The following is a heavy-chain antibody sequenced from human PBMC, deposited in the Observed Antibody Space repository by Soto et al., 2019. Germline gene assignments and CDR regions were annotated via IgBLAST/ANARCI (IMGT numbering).Heavy chain of an antibody. CDR3: ARHDHGAFTIKGFQV. V-gene: IGHV4-39*01. D-gene: IGHD2-2*01. Sequence: QVQLQESGPGLLKPSNTLSLTCTVSGDSITTSGHLWAWIRQPPGKGLEWIATISYSGTTFYNPSLKSRTTISVASSKTQFSLSLVSVTAADTAMYYCARHDHGAFTIKGFQVWGQGTKVTVSS. CDR1: GDSITTSGHL. CDR2: ISYSGTT. J-gene: IGHJ3*01.